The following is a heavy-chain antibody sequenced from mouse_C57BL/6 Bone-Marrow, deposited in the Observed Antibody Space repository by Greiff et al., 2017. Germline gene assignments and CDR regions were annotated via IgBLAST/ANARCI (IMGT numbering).Heavy chain of an antibody. Sequence: QVQLQQPGAELVKPGASVKLSCKASGYTFTSYWMHWVKQRPGRGLEWIGRIDPNCGGTKYNETFKSKATLTVDKPSSTAYIQLSSLTSEDSAVYYCERLRRWRGGQGTTLTVSS. V-gene: IGHV1-72*01. CDR3: ERLRRWR. D-gene: IGHD2-4*01. J-gene: IGHJ2*01. CDR2: IDPNCGGT. CDR1: GYTFTSYW.